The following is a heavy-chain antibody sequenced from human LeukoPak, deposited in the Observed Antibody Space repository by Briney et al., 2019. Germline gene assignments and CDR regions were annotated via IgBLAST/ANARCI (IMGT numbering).Heavy chain of an antibody. V-gene: IGHV3-23*01. D-gene: IGHD6-19*01. CDR2: HIDCGGST. CDR3: AKDEGSSGWFVRDDY. J-gene: IGHJ4*02. CDR1: GFTLSSYA. Sequence: PGGSLRLACAASGFTLSSYAMSWVRQAPGKGLEWISDHIDCGGSTYYADSVKGRFTISRDNSKKTLYLQMNSLRDEDTAVYYCAKDEGSSGWFVRDDYWGQGTLVTVSS.